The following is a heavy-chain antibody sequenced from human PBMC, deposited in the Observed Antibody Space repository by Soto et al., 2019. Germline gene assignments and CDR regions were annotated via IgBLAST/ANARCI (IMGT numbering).Heavy chain of an antibody. CDR1: GFTFSSYA. CDR3: ARDSAHIVVVVAATLGDFDY. J-gene: IGHJ4*02. Sequence: PGGSLRLSCAASGFTFSSYAMHWVRQAPGKGLEWVAVISYDGSNKYYADSVKGRFTISRDNSKNTLYLQMNSLRAEDTAVYYCARDSAHIVVVVAATLGDFDYWGQGTLVTVSS. V-gene: IGHV3-30-3*01. D-gene: IGHD2-15*01. CDR2: ISYDGSNK.